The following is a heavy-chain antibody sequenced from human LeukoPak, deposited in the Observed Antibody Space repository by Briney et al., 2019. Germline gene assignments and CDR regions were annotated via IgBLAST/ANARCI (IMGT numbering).Heavy chain of an antibody. CDR1: GGSFSGYY. J-gene: IGHJ4*02. V-gene: IGHV4-34*01. CDR2: INHSGST. Sequence: SETLSLTCAVYGGSFSGYYWSWIRQPPGKGLEWIGEINHSGSTNYNPSLKSRVTISVDTSKNQFSLKLSSVTAADTAVYYCARAGNSGYSYGTLFDYWGQGTLVTVSS. D-gene: IGHD5-18*01. CDR3: ARAGNSGYSYGTLFDY.